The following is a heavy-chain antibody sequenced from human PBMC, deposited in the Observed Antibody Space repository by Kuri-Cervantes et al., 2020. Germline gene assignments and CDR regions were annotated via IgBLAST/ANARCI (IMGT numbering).Heavy chain of an antibody. J-gene: IGHJ6*03. V-gene: IGHV4-39*02. CDR2: VYYSGYT. CDR1: GDSIRSSTYY. CDR3: ARDVVVVPAPMWGRFYYYYMDV. D-gene: IGHD2-2*01. Sequence: SETLSLTCSVSGDSIRSSTYYWGWIRQPPGKGLEWIGNVYYSGYTYYTPSLKSRLTISVDTSNNQFSLKLSSVTAADTAVYYCARDVVVVPAPMWGRFYYYYMDVWGKGTTVTVSS.